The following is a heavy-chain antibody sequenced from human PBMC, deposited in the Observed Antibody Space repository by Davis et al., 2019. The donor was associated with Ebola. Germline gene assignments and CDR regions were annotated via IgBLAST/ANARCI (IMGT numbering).Heavy chain of an antibody. J-gene: IGHJ4*02. CDR2: IKQDGSET. CDR3: ATFGYRIIELGGPSY. V-gene: IGHV3-7*03. D-gene: IGHD3/OR15-3a*01. Sequence: GGSLRLSCAASGFTFSDYYMSWIRQAPGMWLEWVANIKQDGSETSYVDSVKGRYTISRDNAKNSLYLQMNSLRVEDTAVYYCATFGYRIIELGGPSYWGQGTLVTVSS. CDR1: GFTFSDYY.